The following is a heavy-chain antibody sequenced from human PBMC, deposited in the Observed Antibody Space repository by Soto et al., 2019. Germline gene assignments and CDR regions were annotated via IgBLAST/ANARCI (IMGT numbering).Heavy chain of an antibody. Sequence: HPGGSLRLSCSASGFTFGDYAISWFRQAPGTGLEWVGFIRTKGEPPQYAASVQGRFTISRDDSKSIVYLQMDSLNTEDTALYYCARARDGYNFFCDYWGQGTLVTVSS. J-gene: IGHJ4*02. CDR2: IRTKGEPP. CDR1: GFTFGDYA. CDR3: ARARDGYNFFCDY. V-gene: IGHV3-49*03. D-gene: IGHD5-12*01.